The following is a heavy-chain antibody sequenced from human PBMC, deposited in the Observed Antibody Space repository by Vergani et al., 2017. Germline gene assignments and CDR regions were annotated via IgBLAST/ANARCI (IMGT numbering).Heavy chain of an antibody. CDR2: INPNSGGT. D-gene: IGHD6-19*01. CDR3: ARVGHSSGWYPWFDP. CDR1: GYTFTGYY. V-gene: IGHV1-2*02. J-gene: IGHJ5*02. Sequence: QVQLVQSGAEVKKPGASVKVSCKASGYTFTGYYMHWVRQAPGQGLEWMGWINPNSGGTNYAQKFQGRVTMTRNTSISTAYMELSSLRSEDTAVYYCARVGHSSGWYPWFDPWGQGTLVTVSS.